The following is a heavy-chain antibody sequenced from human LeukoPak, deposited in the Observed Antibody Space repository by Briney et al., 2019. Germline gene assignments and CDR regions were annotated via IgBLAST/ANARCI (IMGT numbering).Heavy chain of an antibody. V-gene: IGHV3-74*03. D-gene: IGHD3-3*02. Sequence: GGSLRRSCAASGFTFSSYWMHWVRQAPGKGLVWVSRINSDGSSTTYADSVKGRFAISRDNAKNTLFLQMNSLSPEDTAVYYCARDRSIEDAFDIWGQGTMVTVSS. CDR2: INSDGSST. CDR3: ARDRSIEDAFDI. CDR1: GFTFSSYW. J-gene: IGHJ3*02.